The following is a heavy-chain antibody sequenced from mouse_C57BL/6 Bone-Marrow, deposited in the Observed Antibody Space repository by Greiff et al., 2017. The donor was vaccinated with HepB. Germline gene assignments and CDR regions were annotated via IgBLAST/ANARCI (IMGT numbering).Heavy chain of an antibody. CDR1: GYTFTDHT. J-gene: IGHJ4*01. D-gene: IGHD2-1*01. V-gene: IGHV1-78*01. CDR3: ARSPLYYGNHYAMDY. Sequence: VKLVESDAELVKPGASVKISCKVSGYTFTDHTIHWMKQRPEQGLEWIGYIYPRDGSTKYNEKFKGKATLTADKSSSTAYMQLNSLTSEDSAVYFCARSPLYYGNHYAMDYWGQGTSVTVSS. CDR2: IYPRDGST.